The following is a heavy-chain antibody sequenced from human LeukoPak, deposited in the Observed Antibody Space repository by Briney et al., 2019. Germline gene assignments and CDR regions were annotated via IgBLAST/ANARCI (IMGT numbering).Heavy chain of an antibody. CDR1: GYTFTSYD. V-gene: IGHV1-8*01. D-gene: IGHD3-16*02. Sequence: ASVKVSCKASGYTFTSYDINWVRQATGQGLEWMGWMNPNSGNTGYAQKFQGRVTMTRNTSISTAYMELSSLRAEDTALYYCAKDRTFGGVIATPFDYWGQGILVTVSS. CDR3: AKDRTFGGVIATPFDY. CDR2: MNPNSGNT. J-gene: IGHJ4*02.